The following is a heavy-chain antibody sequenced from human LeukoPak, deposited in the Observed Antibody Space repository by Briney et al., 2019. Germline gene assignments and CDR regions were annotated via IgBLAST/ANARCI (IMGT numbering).Heavy chain of an antibody. CDR3: ARRALGGLFHFDY. Sequence: PGGSLRLSCAASGFTFSSYAMSWVRQAPGTGLEGVSSISGSGGGTYYADSVKGRFTISRDNSKNTVYLQMNGLGAEDTAVYFCARRALGGLFHFDYWGQGALVTVSS. D-gene: IGHD3-10*01. CDR1: GFTFSSYA. J-gene: IGHJ4*02. V-gene: IGHV3-23*01. CDR2: ISGSGGGT.